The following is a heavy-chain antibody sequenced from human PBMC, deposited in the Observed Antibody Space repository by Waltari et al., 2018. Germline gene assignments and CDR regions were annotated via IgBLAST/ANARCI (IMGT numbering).Heavy chain of an antibody. V-gene: IGHV4-61*01. CDR3: ARGRLPGIAVAGSNWFDP. CDR2: IYYSGST. D-gene: IGHD6-19*01. J-gene: IGHJ5*02. Sequence: QVQLQESGPGLVKPSETLSLTCTVSGGSVSSGSYYWRWIRQPPGKGLEWIGYIYYSGSTNYNPSLKSRVTISVDTSKNQFSLKLSSVTAADTAVYYCARGRLPGIAVAGSNWFDPWGQGTLVTVSS. CDR1: GGSVSSGSYY.